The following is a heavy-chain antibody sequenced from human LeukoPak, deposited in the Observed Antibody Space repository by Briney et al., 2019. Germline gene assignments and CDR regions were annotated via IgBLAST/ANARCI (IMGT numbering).Heavy chain of an antibody. J-gene: IGHJ4*02. Sequence: SETLSLTCAVYGGSFSGYYWSWIRQPPGKGLEWIGEINHSGSTNYNPSLKSRVTISVDTSKNQFSLKLSSVTAADTAVYYCARGTTTYYYGSGSYFRKGYWGQGTLVTVSS. CDR3: ARGTTTYYYGSGSYFRKGY. CDR1: GGSFSGYY. D-gene: IGHD3-10*01. V-gene: IGHV4-34*01. CDR2: INHSGST.